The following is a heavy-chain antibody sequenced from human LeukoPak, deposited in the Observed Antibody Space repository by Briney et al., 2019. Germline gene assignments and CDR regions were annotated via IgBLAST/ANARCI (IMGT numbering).Heavy chain of an antibody. J-gene: IGHJ6*02. Sequence: GGSLRLSCAASGFTFSNYWMRWARQAPGKGLEWVANIHPDGSAKYYVDSVKGRFTISRDNAENSLYLQMNSLRDEDTAVYYCARGLAAAGYYYYGMDVWGQGTTVTVSS. CDR2: IHPDGSAK. CDR3: ARGLAAAGYYYYGMDV. D-gene: IGHD6-13*01. V-gene: IGHV3-7*01. CDR1: GFTFSNYW.